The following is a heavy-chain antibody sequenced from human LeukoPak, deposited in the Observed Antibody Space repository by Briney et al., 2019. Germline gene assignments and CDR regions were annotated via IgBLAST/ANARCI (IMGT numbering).Heavy chain of an antibody. D-gene: IGHD4-23*01. Sequence: SVKVSCKASGGTFSSYAISWVRQAPGQGLEWMGGIIPIFGTANYAQKFQGRVTITADESTSTAYMELSSLRSEDTAVYYCARRYGGNPHHNWYFDLWGRGTLVTVSS. V-gene: IGHV1-69*13. J-gene: IGHJ2*01. CDR3: ARRYGGNPHHNWYFDL. CDR1: GGTFSSYA. CDR2: IIPIFGTA.